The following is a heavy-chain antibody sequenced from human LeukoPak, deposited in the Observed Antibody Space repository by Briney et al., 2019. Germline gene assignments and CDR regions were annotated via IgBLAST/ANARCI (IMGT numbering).Heavy chain of an antibody. Sequence: SETLSLTCTVSGGSISSYYWGWIRQPAGKGREWIGRIYTSGSTNYNPSLQSRVTMSVDTSKNQFSLKLRSVTAADTVVYYCAGVYGDNHNSGYWYFDGWGRGTVVSVSS. J-gene: IGHJ2*01. CDR1: GGSISSYY. CDR3: AGVYGDNHNSGYWYFDG. D-gene: IGHD4/OR15-4a*01. CDR2: IYTSGST. V-gene: IGHV4-4*07.